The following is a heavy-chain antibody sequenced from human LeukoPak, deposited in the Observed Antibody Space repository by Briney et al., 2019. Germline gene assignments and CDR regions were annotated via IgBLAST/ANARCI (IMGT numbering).Heavy chain of an antibody. D-gene: IGHD3-22*01. CDR3: AREYYYDSSGYLDY. CDR2: IYYSGST. CDR1: GGSISSYY. V-gene: IGHV4-59*01. J-gene: IGHJ4*02. Sequence: PSETLSLTCTVSGGSISSYYWSWIRQPPGKGLEWIGYIYYSGSTIYNPSLKSRVTISVDTSKNQFSLKLSSVTAADTAVYYCAREYYYDSSGYLDYWGQGTLVTVSS.